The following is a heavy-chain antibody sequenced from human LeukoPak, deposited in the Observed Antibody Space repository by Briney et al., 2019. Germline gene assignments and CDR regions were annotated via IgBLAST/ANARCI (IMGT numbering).Heavy chain of an antibody. D-gene: IGHD3-9*01. CDR1: GYSISSGYY. Sequence: SETLSLTCTVSGYSISSGYYWGWIRQPPGKGLEWIGSIYHSGSTYYNPSLKSRVTISVDTSKNQFSLKLSSVTAADTAVYYCARDRRYFDWLLYQGYYYYMDVWGKGTTVTVSS. V-gene: IGHV4-38-2*02. CDR3: ARDRRYFDWLLYQGYYYYMDV. CDR2: IYHSGST. J-gene: IGHJ6*03.